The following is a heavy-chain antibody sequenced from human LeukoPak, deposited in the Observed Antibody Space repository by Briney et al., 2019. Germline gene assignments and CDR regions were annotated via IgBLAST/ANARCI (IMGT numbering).Heavy chain of an antibody. Sequence: SGPQTLTCAVYGGSFSGYYWSWIRQPPGKGLEWIGEINHSGSTNYNPSLKSRVTISVDTSKNQFSLKLSSVTAADTAVYYCARGFWTTASYYLYYWGPGTLVTVSS. CDR1: GGSFSGYY. J-gene: IGHJ4*02. V-gene: IGHV4-34*01. CDR2: INHSGST. CDR3: ARGFWTTASYYLYY. D-gene: IGHD3/OR15-3a*01.